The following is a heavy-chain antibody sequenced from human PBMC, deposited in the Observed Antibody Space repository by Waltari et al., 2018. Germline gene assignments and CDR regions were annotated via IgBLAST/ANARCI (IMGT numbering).Heavy chain of an antibody. CDR1: GFTFSSYA. CDR2: ISGSGGST. CDR3: ANLAWELPVADDY. J-gene: IGHJ4*02. D-gene: IGHD1-26*01. Sequence: EVQLLESGGGLVQPGGSLRLSCAASGFTFSSYAMSWVRQAPGKGLVWVSAISGSGGSTYYAASVKVRFTISRDNSKTTLYLQMNSLRAEYTAVYYCANLAWELPVADDYWGQGTLVTVSS. V-gene: IGHV3-23*01.